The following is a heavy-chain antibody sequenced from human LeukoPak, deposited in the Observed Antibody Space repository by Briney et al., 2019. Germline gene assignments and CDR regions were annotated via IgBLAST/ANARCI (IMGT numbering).Heavy chain of an antibody. D-gene: IGHD5-18*01. CDR3: AKGNTYGFDY. J-gene: IGHJ4*02. CDR2: LNGVNGNT. Sequence: GASVKVSCKPSGYTFTTYAMHWVRQAPGQRLEWMGWLNGVNGNTKYSQRFQGRVTITRDTSASAAYMELSSLTSEDTAVYYCAKGNTYGFDYWGQGTLVTVSS. CDR1: GYTFTTYA. V-gene: IGHV1-3*01.